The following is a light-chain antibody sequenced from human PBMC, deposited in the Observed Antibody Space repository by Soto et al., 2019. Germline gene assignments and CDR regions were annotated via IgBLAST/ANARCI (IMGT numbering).Light chain of an antibody. Sequence: QSVLTQPASVSGSPGQSITISCTGTSSDVGSYNLVSWYQQHPGKAPKLMIYEVSKRPSGVSNRFSGSKSGNTASLTIFGLQAEDEADYYCCSYASSISYVFGTGTKVTVL. CDR2: EVS. J-gene: IGLJ1*01. V-gene: IGLV2-23*02. CDR1: SSDVGSYNL. CDR3: CSYASSISYV.